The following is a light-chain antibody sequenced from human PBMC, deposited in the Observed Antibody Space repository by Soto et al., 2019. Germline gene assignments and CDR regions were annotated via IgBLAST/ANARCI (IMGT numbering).Light chain of an antibody. CDR2: GAS. V-gene: IGKV3-20*01. CDR1: QTVNNNY. J-gene: IGKJ4*01. CDR3: QQYATSPLT. Sequence: ELVLTQSPGTLSLSPGERATLSCRASQTVNNNYLAWYQQIPGQAPRLLISGASGRATGTPDRFRGSASGTDFTLTISRLEPEDFAVYYCQQYATSPLTFGGGTKVEIK.